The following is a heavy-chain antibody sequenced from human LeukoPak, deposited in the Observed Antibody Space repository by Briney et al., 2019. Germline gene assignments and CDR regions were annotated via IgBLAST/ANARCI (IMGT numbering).Heavy chain of an antibody. J-gene: IGHJ6*03. CDR2: IMQCGSEK. D-gene: IGHD1-26*01. CDR1: GFTFGTFW. CDR3: ARDYGSYFLPKYYYMDV. V-gene: IGHV3-7*01. Sequence: GGSLRLSCEASGFTFGTFWMSWVRQAPGKGLEWVANIMQCGSEKIYVDSVKGRFTIARDDAKNSLYLQMNSLRSEDTAVYYCARDYGSYFLPKYYYMDVWGKGTTVTVSS.